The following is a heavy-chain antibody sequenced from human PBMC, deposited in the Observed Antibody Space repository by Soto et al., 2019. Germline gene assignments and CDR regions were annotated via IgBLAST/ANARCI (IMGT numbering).Heavy chain of an antibody. J-gene: IGHJ3*02. V-gene: IGHV4-30-2*01. Sequence: QLQLQESGSGLVKPSQTLPLTCAVSGGSISSGGYCWTWIRQPPGKGLEWIGYIYHDGSTNYNPSFKGRITRAVAEPNHQLTLRPTSVTSAETLVSFCARDMNRNVGGGRAFDIWGQGPLVTVAS. CDR3: ARDMNRNVGGGRAFDI. CDR1: GGSISSGGYC. CDR2: IYHDGST. D-gene: IGHD3-10*01.